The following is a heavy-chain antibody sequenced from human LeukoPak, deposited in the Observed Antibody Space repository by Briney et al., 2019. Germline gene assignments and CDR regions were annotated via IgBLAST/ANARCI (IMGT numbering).Heavy chain of an antibody. CDR2: INPNSGGT. Sequence: ASVKVSCKASGYTFTGYYMHWVRQAPGQGLEWMGRINPNSGGTNYARKFQGRVTMTRDTSISTAYMELSRLRSDDTAVYYCARVPRYCSSTSCYYFDYWGQGTLVTVSS. D-gene: IGHD2-2*01. J-gene: IGHJ4*02. CDR1: GYTFTGYY. V-gene: IGHV1-2*06. CDR3: ARVPRYCSSTSCYYFDY.